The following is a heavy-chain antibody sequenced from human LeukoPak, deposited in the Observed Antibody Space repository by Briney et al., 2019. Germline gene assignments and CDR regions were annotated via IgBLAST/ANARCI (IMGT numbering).Heavy chain of an antibody. CDR3: AKAPPIYYGSGSFPDY. J-gene: IGHJ4*02. Sequence: GVSLRLSCSASGFTFSSYAMNWVPQAPGKGLQWGSSISDSGGNTYYADSVKGRFTISTDNSKNTLYLQMNTLRAEDTAVYYCAKAPPIYYGSGSFPDYWGQGTLVTVSS. V-gene: IGHV3-23*01. D-gene: IGHD3-10*01. CDR2: ISDSGGNT. CDR1: GFTFSSYA.